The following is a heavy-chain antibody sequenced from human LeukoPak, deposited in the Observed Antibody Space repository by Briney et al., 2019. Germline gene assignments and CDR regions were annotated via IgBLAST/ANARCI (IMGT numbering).Heavy chain of an antibody. V-gene: IGHV4-4*02. D-gene: IGHD4-17*01. CDR3: AREYGDYVYWYFDL. CDR1: GGSISSSNW. Sequence: PSGTLSLTCAVSGGSISSSNWWSWVRQPPGKGLEWIGEIYHSGSTNYNPSLKSRVTISVDKSKNQFSLKLSSVTAADTAVYYCAREYGDYVYWYFDLWGRGTLVTVSS. CDR2: IYHSGST. J-gene: IGHJ2*01.